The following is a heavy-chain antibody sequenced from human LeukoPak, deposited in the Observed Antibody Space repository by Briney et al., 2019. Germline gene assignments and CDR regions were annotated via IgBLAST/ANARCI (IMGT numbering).Heavy chain of an antibody. CDR3: AGLIRPGWFDP. D-gene: IGHD1-14*01. V-gene: IGHV4-39*01. J-gene: IGHJ5*02. CDR2: IYYSGST. CDR1: GASISSSTDY. Sequence: PSATLSLTCTVSGASISSSTDYWGWIRQPPGKGLEWIANIYYSGSTYYNPSLKSRVTISVDTSKNQFSLKLSSVTAADTAVYYCAGLIRPGWFDPWGQGTLVTVSS.